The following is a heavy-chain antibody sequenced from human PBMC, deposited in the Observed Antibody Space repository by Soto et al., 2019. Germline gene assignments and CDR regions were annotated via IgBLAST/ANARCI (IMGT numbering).Heavy chain of an antibody. J-gene: IGHJ5*02. CDR1: GGSISSYY. Sequence: SETLSLTCTVSGGSISSYYWSWIRQPPGKGLEWIGYIYYTGSTNYNPSLKSRVTISVDTSKNQFSLKLSSVTAADTAVYYCAREGRYCSSTSSSKWFDPWCQGTLVTVSS. CDR2: IYYTGST. D-gene: IGHD2-2*01. V-gene: IGHV4-59*01. CDR3: AREGRYCSSTSSSKWFDP.